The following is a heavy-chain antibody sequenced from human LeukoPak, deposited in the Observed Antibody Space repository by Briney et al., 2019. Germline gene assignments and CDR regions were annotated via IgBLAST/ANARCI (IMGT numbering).Heavy chain of an antibody. CDR3: ARDGAWGDYVHY. D-gene: IGHD4-17*01. V-gene: IGHV4-30-4*01. CDR2: ICYGGTI. J-gene: IGHJ4*02. CDR1: GFSGDSIGYGDYC. Sequence: TSETLSLTCTVSGFSGDSIGYGDYCWSWIRQPSGKGLEWIGYICYGGTIKYNPSLESRVTISLDTSRNEFSLNMTSVTATDTAVYYCARDGAWGDYVHYWGQGTLVTVSP.